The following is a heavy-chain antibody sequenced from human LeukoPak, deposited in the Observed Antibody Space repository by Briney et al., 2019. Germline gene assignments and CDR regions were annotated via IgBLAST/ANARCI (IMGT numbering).Heavy chain of an antibody. V-gene: IGHV5-51*01. CDR3: ARHSVIAAALGAFDI. CDR1: GYSFTSYW. J-gene: IGHJ3*02. D-gene: IGHD6-13*01. CDR2: IYPSDSDT. Sequence: PGESLKISCKGSGYSFTSYWIGWVRQMPGKGLEWMGIIYPSDSDTRYSPSFQGQVTISADKSISTAYLQWSSLKASDTAMYYCARHSVIAAALGAFDIWGQGTMVTVSS.